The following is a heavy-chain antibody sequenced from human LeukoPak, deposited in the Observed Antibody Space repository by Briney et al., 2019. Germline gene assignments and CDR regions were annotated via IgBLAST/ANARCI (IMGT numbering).Heavy chain of an antibody. J-gene: IGHJ4*02. V-gene: IGHV3-23*01. CDR1: GFTFSSYV. CDR2: ISGSGGGT. CDR3: AKHAGSGWYSDLDY. D-gene: IGHD6-19*01. Sequence: PGGSLRLSCTASGFTFSSYVMSWVRQAPGEGLEWVSGISGSGGGTFYADSVKGRFTVSRDNSKNTLYLQMNSLRAEDTALYYCAKHAGSGWYSDLDYWGQGTLVTVSS.